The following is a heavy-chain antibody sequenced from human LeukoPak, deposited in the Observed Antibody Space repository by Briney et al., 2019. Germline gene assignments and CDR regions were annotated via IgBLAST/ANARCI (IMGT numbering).Heavy chain of an antibody. CDR3: ARVQSRLSWFDP. CDR1: GGSISSNSYY. CDR2: IYHSGST. Sequence: SETLSLTCTVSGGSISSNSYYWGWIRQPPGKGLEWIGSIYHSGSTYYNPSLKSRVTISVDTSKNQFSLKLRSVTAADTAVYYCARVQSRLSWFDPWGQGTLVTVSS. V-gene: IGHV4-39*07. J-gene: IGHJ5*02.